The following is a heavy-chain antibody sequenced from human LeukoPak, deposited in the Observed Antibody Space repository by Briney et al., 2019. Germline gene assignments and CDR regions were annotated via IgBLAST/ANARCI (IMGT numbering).Heavy chain of an antibody. J-gene: IGHJ4*02. D-gene: IGHD4-17*01. CDR3: AKDRATVTMYFDY. V-gene: IGHV3-30*02. CDR1: GFTFSSYG. CDR2: IRYDGSNK. Sequence: PGGSLRLSCAASGFTFSSYGMHWVRQAPGKGLELVAFIRYDGSNKYYADSVKGRFTISRDNSKNTLYLQMNSLRAEDTAVYYCAKDRATVTMYFDYWGQGSLVTVSS.